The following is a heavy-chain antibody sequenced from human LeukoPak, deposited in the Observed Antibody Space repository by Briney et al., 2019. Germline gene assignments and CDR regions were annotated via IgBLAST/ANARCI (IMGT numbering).Heavy chain of an antibody. D-gene: IGHD3-3*01. CDR1: GFTFSSYG. V-gene: IGHV3-30*18. CDR3: AKPRVRFLEWLSHFDY. Sequence: TGGSLRLSCAASGFTFSSYGMHWVRQAPGKGLEWVAVISYDGSNKYYADSVKGRFTISRDNSKNTLYLQMNSLRAEDTAVYYCAKPRVRFLEWLSHFDYWGQGTLVTVSS. CDR2: ISYDGSNK. J-gene: IGHJ4*02.